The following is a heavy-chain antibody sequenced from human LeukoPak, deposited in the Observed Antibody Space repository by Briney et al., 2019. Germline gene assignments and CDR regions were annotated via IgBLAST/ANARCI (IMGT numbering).Heavy chain of an antibody. D-gene: IGHD3-9*01. CDR1: GGSITSYY. Sequence: TPSETLSLTCSVSGGSITSYYWSWIRQPPGKGLEGIGYIYYSGSTNYSPSLKSRVTVSVDTSKNQFSLKLRSVTAADTAVYYCARLGGLRYDAFDIWGQGTMVTVSS. CDR2: IYYSGST. J-gene: IGHJ3*02. CDR3: ARLGGLRYDAFDI. V-gene: IGHV4-59*08.